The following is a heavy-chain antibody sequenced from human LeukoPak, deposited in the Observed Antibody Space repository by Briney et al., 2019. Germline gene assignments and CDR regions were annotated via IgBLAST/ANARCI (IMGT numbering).Heavy chain of an antibody. D-gene: IGHD1-14*01. Sequence: GGSLRLSCAASGFIFSDYHMTWIRQAPGKGLEWVSHISNSGSPIYYADSVKGRFTISRDNAKNSLSLQMNSLRVEDTAVYYCASRTMSGYYFDYWGQGTLVTVSS. CDR2: ISNSGSPI. V-gene: IGHV3-11*01. J-gene: IGHJ4*02. CDR3: ASRTMSGYYFDY. CDR1: GFIFSDYH.